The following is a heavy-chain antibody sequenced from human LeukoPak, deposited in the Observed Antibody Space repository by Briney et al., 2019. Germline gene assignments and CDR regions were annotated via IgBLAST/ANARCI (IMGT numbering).Heavy chain of an antibody. D-gene: IGHD3-22*01. V-gene: IGHV4-39*01. Sequence: SETLSLTCTVSGGSISSSSYYWGWIRQPPGKGLEWIGSIYYSGSTYYNPSLKSRVTISVDTSKNQFSLKLSSVTAADTAVYYCARLQTTYYYDSSGPFDYWGQGTLVTVSS. CDR2: IYYSGST. J-gene: IGHJ4*02. CDR3: ARLQTTYYYDSSGPFDY. CDR1: GGSISSSSYY.